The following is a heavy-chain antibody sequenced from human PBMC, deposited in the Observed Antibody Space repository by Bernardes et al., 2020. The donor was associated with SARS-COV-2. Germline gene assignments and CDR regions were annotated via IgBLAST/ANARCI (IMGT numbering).Heavy chain of an antibody. D-gene: IGHD2-2*01. CDR1: GGSISSYY. J-gene: IGHJ6*04. Sequence: SETLSLTCTVSGGSISSYYRSWIRQPPGKELEWIGYISYSGSTNYNPSLKSRVTISVDTSKNQFSLKLSSVTAADTAVYYCARDVGYCSSTSCYHYYYYGMDVWGKGTTVTVSS. CDR3: ARDVGYCSSTSCYHYYYYGMDV. V-gene: IGHV4-59*01. CDR2: ISYSGST.